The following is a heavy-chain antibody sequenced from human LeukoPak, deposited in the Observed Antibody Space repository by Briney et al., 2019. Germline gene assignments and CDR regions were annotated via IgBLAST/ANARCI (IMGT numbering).Heavy chain of an antibody. J-gene: IGHJ4*02. D-gene: IGHD3-22*01. Sequence: GASVKVSCKASGYTFTSYGISWVRQAPGQGLEWMGWISAYNGNTNYAQKLQGRVTMTTDTSTSTAYMELRSLRSDDTAVYYCAREVLYYDSSGYFSLDYWGQGTLVTVSS. CDR3: AREVLYYDSSGYFSLDY. CDR2: ISAYNGNT. V-gene: IGHV1-18*01. CDR1: GYTFTSYG.